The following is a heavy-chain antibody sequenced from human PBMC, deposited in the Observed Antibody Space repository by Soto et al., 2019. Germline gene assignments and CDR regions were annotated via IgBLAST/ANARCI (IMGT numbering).Heavy chain of an antibody. CDR1: GFTFSNYG. D-gene: IGHD3-3*01. V-gene: IGHV3-30*18. J-gene: IGHJ6*02. CDR3: TKRRNVLRFLEWSSGMEV. CDR2: ISDDGSNK. Sequence: GESLKISCAASGFTFSNYGMHWVRQAPGKGLEWVAFISDDGSNKYYADSMKGQFTMSRDNSKSTLYLQMNSLRVEDTAVYYCTKRRNVLRFLEWSSGMEVWGQGPTVTVSS.